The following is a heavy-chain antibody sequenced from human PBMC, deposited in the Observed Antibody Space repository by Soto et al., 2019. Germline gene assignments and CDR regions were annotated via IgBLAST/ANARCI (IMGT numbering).Heavy chain of an antibody. CDR1: GYTFSNFA. V-gene: IGHV1-3*01. CDR2: INAGNGNT. Sequence: ASVKVSCKASGYTFSNFAMHWVRQAPGQRLKWMGWINAGNGNTKYSQKFQGRVTITRDTSASTAYMELSSLRSEDTAVYYCARDLGGWPDYWGQGTLVTVSS. CDR3: ARDLGGWPDY. J-gene: IGHJ4*02. D-gene: IGHD2-15*01.